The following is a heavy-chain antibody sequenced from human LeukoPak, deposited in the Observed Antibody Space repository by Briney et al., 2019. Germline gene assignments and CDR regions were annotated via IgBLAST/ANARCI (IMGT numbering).Heavy chain of an antibody. D-gene: IGHD2-2*01. J-gene: IGHJ6*02. CDR1: GFTVSNNY. CDR3: ARDEYQRMDYYGMDV. V-gene: IGHV3-53*01. Sequence: GGSLRLSCEASGFTVSNNYMSWVRQAPGKGLEWVSLIYSGGSTYYADSVKGRFTISRDNSKNTLYLQMNSLRAEDTAVYYCARDEYQRMDYYGMDVWGQGTTVTVSS. CDR2: IYSGGST.